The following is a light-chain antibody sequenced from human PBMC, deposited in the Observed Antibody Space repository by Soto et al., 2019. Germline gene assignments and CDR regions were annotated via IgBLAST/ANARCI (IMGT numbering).Light chain of an antibody. V-gene: IGLV2-8*01. J-gene: IGLJ2*01. CDR3: TSYAGINSLV. CDR1: SSDVGAYNY. CDR2: EVS. Sequence: QSALAQPHSASGSPGQSVTISCTGTSSDVGAYNYVSWYQQHPGKAPKLMIYEVSKRPSGVPDRFSGSKSGNTASLTVSGLQAEDEADYYCTSYAGINSLVFGGGTKLTVL.